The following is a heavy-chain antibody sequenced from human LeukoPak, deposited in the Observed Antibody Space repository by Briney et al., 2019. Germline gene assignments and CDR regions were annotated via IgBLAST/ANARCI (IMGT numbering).Heavy chain of an antibody. CDR1: GYSFTSYW. CDR2: IYPGDSDT. D-gene: IGHD3-3*01. CDR3: ARHEGSRSGYSPGIYYGMDV. Sequence: GESLKISCKGSGYSFTSYWIGWVSQMPGKGLEWMGIIYPGDSDTRYSPSFQGQVTISADKSISTAYLQWSSLKASDTAMYYCARHEGSRSGYSPGIYYGMDVWGQGTTVTVSS. J-gene: IGHJ6*02. V-gene: IGHV5-51*01.